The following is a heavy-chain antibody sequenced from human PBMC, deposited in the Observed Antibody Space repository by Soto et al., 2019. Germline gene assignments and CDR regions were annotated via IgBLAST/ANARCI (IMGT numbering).Heavy chain of an antibody. CDR3: AKSISGSYYGYYYYGMDV. J-gene: IGHJ6*02. CDR2: ISGDGGST. Sequence: GESLKISCAASGFTFDDYAMHWVRQAPGKGLEWVSLISGDGGSTYYADSVKGRFTISRDNSKNSLYLQMNSLRTEDTALYYCAKSISGSYYGYYYYGMDVWGQGTTVTVSS. V-gene: IGHV3-43*02. D-gene: IGHD1-26*01. CDR1: GFTFDDYA.